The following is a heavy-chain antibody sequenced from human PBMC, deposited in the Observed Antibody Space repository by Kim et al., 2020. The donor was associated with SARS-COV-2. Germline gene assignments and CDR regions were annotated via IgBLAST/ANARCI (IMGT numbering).Heavy chain of an antibody. V-gene: IGHV4-39*01. Sequence: SETLSLTCTVSGGSISSIIYYWGWIRQPPGKGLEWIGSIYYSGSTYYNPSLKSRVTISVDTSKNQFSLKPSSVTAADTAVYYCARRPSSFRATEYYFDYWGQGTLVTVSS. CDR2: IYYSGST. D-gene: IGHD6-13*01. CDR1: GGSISSIIYY. J-gene: IGHJ4*02. CDR3: ARRPSSFRATEYYFDY.